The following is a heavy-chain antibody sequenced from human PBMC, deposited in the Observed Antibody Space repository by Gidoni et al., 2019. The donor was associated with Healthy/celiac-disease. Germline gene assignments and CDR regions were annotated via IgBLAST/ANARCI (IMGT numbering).Heavy chain of an antibody. CDR2: LRGSGGST. J-gene: IGHJ5*02. Sequence: EVQLLESGGGLVQPGGSLRLSRAASGFTFSSYTMSWVRQAPGKGLEWVSALRGSGGSTYYADSVKGRFTIARDNSKNTLYLQMNSLRAEDTAVYYCAKDRGARNWFDPWGQGTLVTVSS. V-gene: IGHV3-23*01. CDR3: AKDRGARNWFDP. D-gene: IGHD3-10*01. CDR1: GFTFSSYT.